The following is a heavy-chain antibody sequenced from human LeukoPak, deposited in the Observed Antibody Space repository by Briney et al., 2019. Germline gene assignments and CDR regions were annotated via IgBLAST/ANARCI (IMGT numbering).Heavy chain of an antibody. CDR2: IRYDGSNK. CDR3: AKDRSPYDFWSGYDY. CDR1: GFTFSSYG. J-gene: IGHJ4*02. V-gene: IGHV3-30*02. D-gene: IGHD3-3*01. Sequence: GSLRLSCAASGFTFSSYGMHWVRQAPGKGLEWVAFIRYDGSNKYYADSVKGRFTISRDNSKNTLYLQMNSLRAEDTAVYYCAKDRSPYDFWSGYDYWGQGTLVTVSS.